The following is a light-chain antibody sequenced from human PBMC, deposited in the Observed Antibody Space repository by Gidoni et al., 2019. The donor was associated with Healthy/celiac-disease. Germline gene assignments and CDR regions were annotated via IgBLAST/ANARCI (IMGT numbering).Light chain of an antibody. V-gene: IGLV1-44*01. CDR3: AAWDDSLNGRV. Sequence: QSVLPQPPPASGTPGQRVTISCSGSSSNIGSNTVNWYQQLPGAAPKLLLYSNNQRPSGVPDRFSGSKSGTSASLAISGLQSEDEADYYCAAWDDSLNGRVFGGGTKLTVL. CDR1: SSNIGSNT. J-gene: IGLJ2*01. CDR2: SNN.